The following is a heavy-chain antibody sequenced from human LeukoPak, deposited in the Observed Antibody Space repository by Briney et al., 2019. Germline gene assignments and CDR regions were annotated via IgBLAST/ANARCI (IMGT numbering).Heavy chain of an antibody. Sequence: GSVRVSCTASGFTFTGYYMHWVRQAPGQGLEWMGWINPNSGGTNYAQKFQGWVTMTRATSISTAYMELSRLRSDETAVYYCARDITAYSSGCDAFHIWGQGTMVTVSS. J-gene: IGHJ3*02. CDR2: INPNSGGT. D-gene: IGHD6-19*01. CDR1: GFTFTGYY. V-gene: IGHV1-2*04. CDR3: ARDITAYSSGCDAFHI.